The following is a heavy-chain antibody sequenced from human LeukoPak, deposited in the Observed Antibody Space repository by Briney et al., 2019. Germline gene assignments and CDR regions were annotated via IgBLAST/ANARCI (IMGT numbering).Heavy chain of an antibody. D-gene: IGHD5-24*01. CDR3: ASDGYNYIEF. CDR2: IYSDGSTT. V-gene: IGHV3-53*01. Sequence: GGALRHSCAASGFPSNYMRWVRQAPGKGLEWISLIYSDGSTTFYADSVKGRFTISRDSSKNTFYLQMNLLRPEDTAVYYCASDGYNYIEFWGQGTLVIVSS. J-gene: IGHJ4*02. CDR1: GFPSNY.